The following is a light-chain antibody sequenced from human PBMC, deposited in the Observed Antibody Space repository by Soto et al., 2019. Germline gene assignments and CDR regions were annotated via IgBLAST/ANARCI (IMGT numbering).Light chain of an antibody. CDR3: AAWDDRLNGWV. CDR1: SSNIGSNT. Sequence: QSVLTQPPSASGTPGQRVTISCSGSSSNIGSNTVNWYQQLPGTAHKLLIYSNNQRHSGVPDRFSGSKAGTSASLAISGLQSEDEADYYCAAWDDRLNGWVFGGGTKLTV. J-gene: IGLJ3*02. V-gene: IGLV1-44*01. CDR2: SNN.